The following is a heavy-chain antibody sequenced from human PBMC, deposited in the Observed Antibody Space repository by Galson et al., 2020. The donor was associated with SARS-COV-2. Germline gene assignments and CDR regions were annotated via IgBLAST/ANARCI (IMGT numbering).Heavy chain of an antibody. CDR1: GSTFNTQT. D-gene: IGHD1-20*01. CDR3: ARDQGRNWNSFDF. Sequence: GGSLRLSCAASGSTFNTQTMSWVRQAPGKGLEWVSSITSSSTNMNYVDSVEGRFTVSRDNAKSTLYLQMNSLRAEDTAIYYCARDQGRNWNSFDFWGQGTLVTVSS. CDR2: ITSSSTNM. V-gene: IGHV3-21*06. J-gene: IGHJ4*02.